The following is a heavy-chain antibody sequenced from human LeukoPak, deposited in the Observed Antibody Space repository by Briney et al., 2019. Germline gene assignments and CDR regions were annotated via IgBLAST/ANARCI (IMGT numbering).Heavy chain of an antibody. J-gene: IGHJ4*02. D-gene: IGHD5-18*01. Sequence: GASLSLSSAASGFPFSSYTMNGVRQAPGKGLQWVSTVSASSDIHYSDSVKGRFTITRGNARNSLYLQMNSLRDEDTAVYYCARDALHTAHFDYWGQGPLVTVSS. CDR1: GFPFSSYT. V-gene: IGHV3-48*02. CDR2: VSASSDI. CDR3: ARDALHTAHFDY.